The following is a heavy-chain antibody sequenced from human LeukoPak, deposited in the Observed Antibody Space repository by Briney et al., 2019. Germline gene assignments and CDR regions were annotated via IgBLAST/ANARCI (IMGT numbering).Heavy chain of an antibody. CDR1: GYTFTSYY. V-gene: IGHV1-46*03. J-gene: IGHJ4*02. CDR3: ARGCYDILTGYCFDY. Sequence: ASVKVSCKASGYTFTSYYMHWARQAPGQGLEWMGIINPSGGSTSYAQKFQGRVTMTRDTSTSTVYMELSSLRSEGTAVYYCARGCYDILTGYCFDYWGQGTLVTVSS. CDR2: INPSGGST. D-gene: IGHD3-9*01.